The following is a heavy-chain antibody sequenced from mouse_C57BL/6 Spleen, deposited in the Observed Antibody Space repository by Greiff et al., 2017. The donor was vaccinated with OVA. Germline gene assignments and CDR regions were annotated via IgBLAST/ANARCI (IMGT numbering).Heavy chain of an antibody. CDR3: ARSANSNYGENYFDY. V-gene: IGHV1-53*01. J-gene: IGHJ2*01. CDR1: GYTFTSYW. Sequence: QVQLQQPGTELVKPGASVKLSCKASGYTFTSYWMHWVKQRPGQGLEWIGNINPSNGGTNYNEKFKSKATLTVDKSSSTAYMQLSSLTSEDSAVYYCARSANSNYGENYFDYWGQGTTLTVSS. CDR2: INPSNGGT. D-gene: IGHD2-5*01.